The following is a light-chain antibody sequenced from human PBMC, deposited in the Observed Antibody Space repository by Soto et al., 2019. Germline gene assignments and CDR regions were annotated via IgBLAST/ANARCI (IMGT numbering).Light chain of an antibody. Sequence: EVVMTQSPATLSVSPGERATLSCRASQSVTSNYLAWYQQKPGQAPRLLIYGISSRATGVPDRFSGSGSGTDFTLTISRLEPEDFAVYYCQQYTDWPLTFGQGTNVDIK. CDR3: QQYTDWPLT. CDR1: QSVTSNY. CDR2: GIS. J-gene: IGKJ1*01. V-gene: IGKV3-20*01.